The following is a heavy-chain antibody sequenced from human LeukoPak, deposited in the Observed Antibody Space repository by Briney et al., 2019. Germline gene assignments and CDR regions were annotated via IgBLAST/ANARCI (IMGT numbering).Heavy chain of an antibody. CDR3: ATLAHHYYGMDV. Sequence: GASVKVSCKVSGYTLTELSMHWVRQAPGKGLEWMGGFDPEDGETIYAQKFQGRVTMTEDTSTDTAYMEPSSLRSEDTAVYYCATLAHHYYGMDVWGQGTTVTVSS. V-gene: IGHV1-24*01. CDR1: GYTLTELS. CDR2: FDPEDGET. J-gene: IGHJ6*02.